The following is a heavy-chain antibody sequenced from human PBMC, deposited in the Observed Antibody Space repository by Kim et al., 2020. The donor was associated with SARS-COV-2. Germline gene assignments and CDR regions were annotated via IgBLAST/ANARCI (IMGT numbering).Heavy chain of an antibody. J-gene: IGHJ5*02. Sequence: SETLSLTCTVSGGSVSSSSYHWGWIRQAPGKGLEWIGTIYDSGTTYYIPSLKSRVTISVDTSKNHFSLKLSSGTAADTAVYYCARHVVIGRVPDWFDPWGQGTLVTVSS. CDR3: ARHVVIGRVPDWFDP. CDR1: GGSVSSSSYH. D-gene: IGHD2-15*01. V-gene: IGHV4-39*01. CDR2: IYDSGTT.